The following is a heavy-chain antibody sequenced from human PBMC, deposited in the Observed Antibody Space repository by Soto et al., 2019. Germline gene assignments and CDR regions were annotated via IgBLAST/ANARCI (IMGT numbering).Heavy chain of an antibody. CDR1: CGSISRYF. J-gene: IGHJ6*02. CDR2: ICYSVST. CDR3: ARALYRPGVLDV. V-gene: IGHV4-59*12. Sequence: ETLSLTFTVSCGSISRYFWSWIRQPPGKGLEWIGYICYSVSTNSNPSLKSRVTIAVDTSKNQFSLKLSSVTAADTAVYYCARALYRPGVLDVWAQGTTAPGSS. D-gene: IGHD3-16*02.